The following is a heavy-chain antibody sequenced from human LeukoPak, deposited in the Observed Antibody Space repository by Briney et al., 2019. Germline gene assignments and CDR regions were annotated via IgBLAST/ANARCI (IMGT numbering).Heavy chain of an antibody. J-gene: IGHJ4*02. CDR2: IISSGSYI. V-gene: IGHV3-21*01. CDR1: GFTFSSYG. D-gene: IGHD4-17*01. CDR3: ATPGDYGGH. Sequence: GGSLRLSCAASGFTFSSYGFYWVRQAPGKGLEWVASIISSGSYIYYGDSLKGRVTITRDNAKNSVNLQVKNLRANDKALYYCATPGDYGGHWGQGTLVIVSS.